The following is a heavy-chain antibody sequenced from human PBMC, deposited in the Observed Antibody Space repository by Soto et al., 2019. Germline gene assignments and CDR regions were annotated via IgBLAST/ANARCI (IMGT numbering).Heavy chain of an antibody. J-gene: IGHJ4*02. CDR1: GFTFSSYA. D-gene: IGHD3-3*01. CDR3: ATPPTESYECWSGPDY. CDR2: ISGSGGST. V-gene: IGHV3-23*01. Sequence: GGSLRLSCAASGFTFSSYAMSWVRQAPGKGLEWVSAISGSGGSTYYADSVKGRFTISRDNSKNTLYLQMNSLRAEDTAVDYCATPPTESYECWSGPDYWGQGTLVTVSS.